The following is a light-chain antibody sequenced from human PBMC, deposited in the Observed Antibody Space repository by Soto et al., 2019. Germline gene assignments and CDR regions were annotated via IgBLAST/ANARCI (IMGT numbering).Light chain of an antibody. Sequence: QPASVSGSPGQSITISCTGTSSDVGSYNLVSWYQPHPGKAPKLMIYEGSKRPSGVSNRFSGSKSGNTASLTISGLQAEDEADYSCYSYAGSTTVVFGGGTKLTVL. CDR1: SSDVGSYNL. CDR2: EGS. J-gene: IGLJ2*01. CDR3: YSYAGSTTVV. V-gene: IGLV2-23*01.